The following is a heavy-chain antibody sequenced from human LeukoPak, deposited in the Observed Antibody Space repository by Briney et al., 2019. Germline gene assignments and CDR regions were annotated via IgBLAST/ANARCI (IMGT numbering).Heavy chain of an antibody. Sequence: SQTLSLTCAISGDSVSSNSVAWNWIRQSPSRGLEWLGRTYYRSKWHNDYAVSMKSRITINPDTSKDQFSLQLNSVTPEDTAVYYCARDAGSGWSSFDYWGQGTLVTVSS. CDR2: TYYRSKWHN. CDR1: GDSVSSNSVA. CDR3: ARDAGSGWSSFDY. D-gene: IGHD6-19*01. J-gene: IGHJ4*02. V-gene: IGHV6-1*01.